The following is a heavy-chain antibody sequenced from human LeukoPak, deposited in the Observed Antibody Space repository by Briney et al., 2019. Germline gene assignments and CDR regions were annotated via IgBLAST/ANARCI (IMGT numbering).Heavy chain of an antibody. CDR3: AREESGGYFDY. CDR1: GYTFTSYG. Sequence: GASVKVSCKASGYTFTSYGISWVRQAPGQGLEWMGWISAYNGNTNYAQKFRGRVTMTRDTSATTVYMELSSLGSEDTAVYYCAREESGGYFDYGGQGTLVTVSS. D-gene: IGHD2-8*02. J-gene: IGHJ4*02. V-gene: IGHV1-18*01. CDR2: ISAYNGNT.